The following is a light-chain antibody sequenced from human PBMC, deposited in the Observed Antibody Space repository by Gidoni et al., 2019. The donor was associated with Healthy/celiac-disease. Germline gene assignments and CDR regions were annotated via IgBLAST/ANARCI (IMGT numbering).Light chain of an antibody. CDR2: KAS. J-gene: IGKJ2*01. V-gene: IGKV1-5*03. CDR1: QSISSW. Sequence: DIQMTQSPSTPSASVGDRVTITCRASQSISSWLAWYQQKPGKAPKLLLYKASSLESGVPSRFSGSGSGTEFTLTISSLQPDDFATYYCQQYNSYGTFGQGTKLEIK. CDR3: QQYNSYGT.